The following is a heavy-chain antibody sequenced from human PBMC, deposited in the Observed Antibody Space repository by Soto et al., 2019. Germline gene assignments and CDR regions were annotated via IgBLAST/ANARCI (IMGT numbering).Heavy chain of an antibody. CDR2: INPNSGGT. CDR1: GYTLTGYY. J-gene: IGHJ4*02. Sequence: ASVKVSCKASGYTLTGYYMHWVRQAPGQGLEWMGWINPNSGGTNYAQKFQGWVTITRDTSISTAYMELSRLRSDDTAVYYCARGGWYGGNSYHFDYWGQGALVTVSS. CDR3: ARGGWYGGNSYHFDY. V-gene: IGHV1-2*04. D-gene: IGHD2-15*01.